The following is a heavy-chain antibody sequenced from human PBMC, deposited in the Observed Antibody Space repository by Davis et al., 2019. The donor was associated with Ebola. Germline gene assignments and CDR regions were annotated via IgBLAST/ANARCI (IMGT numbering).Heavy chain of an antibody. CDR2: MNPNSGNT. V-gene: IGHV1-8*02. CDR1: GGTFSSYA. Sequence: ASVKVSCKASGGTFSSYAISWVRQAPGQGLEWMGWMNPNSGNTGYAQKFQGRVTMTRNTSISTAYMELSSLRSEDTAVYYCARNNWGSVNFDYWGQGTLVTVSS. D-gene: IGHD7-27*01. CDR3: ARNNWGSVNFDY. J-gene: IGHJ4*02.